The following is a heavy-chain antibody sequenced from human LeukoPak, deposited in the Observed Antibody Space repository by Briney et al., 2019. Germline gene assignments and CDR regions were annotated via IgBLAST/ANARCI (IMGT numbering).Heavy chain of an antibody. J-gene: IGHJ3*01. Sequence: GGSLRLSCAASGITFSTYWMHWVRQAPGKGLVWVSRINSDGSTTSYVDSVEGRFTISRDNAKNTLYLQMNSLRAEDTVVYYCARAGTVVDYDPSDAFDVWGQGTMVTVSS. V-gene: IGHV3-74*01. CDR3: ARAGTVVDYDPSDAFDV. CDR2: INSDGSTT. D-gene: IGHD3-22*01. CDR1: GITFSTYW.